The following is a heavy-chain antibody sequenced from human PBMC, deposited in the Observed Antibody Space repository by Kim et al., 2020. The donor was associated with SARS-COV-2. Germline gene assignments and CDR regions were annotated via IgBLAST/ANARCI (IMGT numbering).Heavy chain of an antibody. CDR2: MNPNSGNT. CDR1: GYTFTSYD. V-gene: IGHV1-8*01. Sequence: ASVKVSCKASGYTFTSYDINWVRQATGQGLEWMGWMNPNSGNTGYAQKFQGRVTMTRNTSISTAYMELSSLRSEDTAVYYCARGFGGFWSGYYNWYNWFDPWGQGTLVTVSS. D-gene: IGHD3-3*01. CDR3: ARGFGGFWSGYYNWYNWFDP. J-gene: IGHJ5*02.